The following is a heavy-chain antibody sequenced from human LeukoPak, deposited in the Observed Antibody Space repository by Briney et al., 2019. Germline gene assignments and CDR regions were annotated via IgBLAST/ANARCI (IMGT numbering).Heavy chain of an antibody. Sequence: SVKVSCKASGGTFSSYTISWVRQAPGQGLEWMGRIIPILGIANYAQKFQGRVTITTDESTSTAYMELSSLRSEDTAVYYCARPGGRRWLQLNAFDIWGQGTMVTVSS. V-gene: IGHV1-69*02. CDR3: ARPGGRRWLQLNAFDI. J-gene: IGHJ3*02. D-gene: IGHD5-24*01. CDR1: GGTFSSYT. CDR2: IIPILGIA.